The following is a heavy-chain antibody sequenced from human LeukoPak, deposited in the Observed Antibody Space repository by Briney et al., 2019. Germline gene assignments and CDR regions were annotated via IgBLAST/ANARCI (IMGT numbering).Heavy chain of an antibody. D-gene: IGHD1-26*01. Sequence: PGGSLRLSCAASGFTFSDAWMSWVRQAPGKGLEWVANIKPDGSEKYYVDSVKGRFTISRDNAKNSLYLQMNSLRAEDTAVYYCATVLNSGSFRYFDYWGQGTLVSVSS. V-gene: IGHV3-7*01. CDR3: ATVLNSGSFRYFDY. J-gene: IGHJ4*02. CDR2: IKPDGSEK. CDR1: GFTFSDAW.